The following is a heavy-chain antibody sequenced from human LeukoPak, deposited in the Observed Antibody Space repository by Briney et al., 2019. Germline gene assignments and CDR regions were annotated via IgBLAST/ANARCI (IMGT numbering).Heavy chain of an antibody. D-gene: IGHD2-21*01. CDR3: ARIMDLIGVHFDF. CDR2: ISGSGGST. Sequence: GGSLRLSCAASGFTFSSYAMSWVRQAPGKGLEWVSAISGSGGSTYYADSVKGRFTISRDNAKNSLYLQMNSLRAEDTAMYYCARIMDLIGVHFDFWGQGTLVTVSS. J-gene: IGHJ4*02. V-gene: IGHV3-23*01. CDR1: GFTFSSYA.